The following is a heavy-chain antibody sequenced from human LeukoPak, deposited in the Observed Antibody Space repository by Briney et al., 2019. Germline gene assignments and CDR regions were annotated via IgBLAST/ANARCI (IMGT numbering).Heavy chain of an antibody. V-gene: IGHV1-2*02. D-gene: IGHD3-10*01. J-gene: IGHJ4*02. Sequence: GASVKVSCKASGYNFTDYYLHWVRQAPGQGLEWMGWISPSNATQSAQRFQGRVTMSRDTSISTAYLELNRLTSDDTAVYYCARKWVRGVISTDYWGQGTLVTVSS. CDR1: GYNFTDYY. CDR3: ARKWVRGVISTDY. CDR2: ISPSNAT.